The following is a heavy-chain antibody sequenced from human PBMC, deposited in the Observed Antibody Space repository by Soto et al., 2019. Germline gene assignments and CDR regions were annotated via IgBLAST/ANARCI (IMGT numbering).Heavy chain of an antibody. Sequence: PSETLSLTCAVYGESLTGYYWTWIRQPPGTGLEWIGEINHSGSTNYNPSLKSRVTISVDTSKNQFSLKLTSVTAADTAVYYCARDKIKGLFDYWGQGTLVTVS. CDR2: INHSGST. CDR3: ARDKIKGLFDY. CDR1: GESLTGYY. J-gene: IGHJ4*02. V-gene: IGHV4-34*01.